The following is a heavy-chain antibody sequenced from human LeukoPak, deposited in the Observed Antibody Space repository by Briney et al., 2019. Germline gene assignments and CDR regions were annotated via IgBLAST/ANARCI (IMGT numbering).Heavy chain of an antibody. CDR2: IYHSGST. J-gene: IGHJ4*02. CDR1: GYSISSGYY. CDR3: ARCSRPGGPTYSSSSPEDC. V-gene: IGHV4-38-2*02. Sequence: SETLSLTCTVSGYSISSGYYWGWIRQPPGKGLEWIGSIYHSGSTYYNPSLKSRVTISVDTSKNQFSLKLSSVTAADTAVYYCARCSRPGGPTYSSSSPEDCWGQGTLVTVSS. D-gene: IGHD6-6*01.